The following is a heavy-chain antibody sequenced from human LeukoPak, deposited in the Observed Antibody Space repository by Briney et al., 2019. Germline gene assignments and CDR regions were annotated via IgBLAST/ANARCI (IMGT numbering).Heavy chain of an antibody. V-gene: IGHV3-23*01. Sequence: GGTLRLSCAASGFTFRTSGMSWVRQAPGKGLEWVSAISGSGVSTYYADSVKGRFTISRDNSKNTLYLQMNSLRAEDTAIYYCAKEYTGTFSPFPSYFDNWGQGTLVTVSS. D-gene: IGHD1-26*01. CDR2: ISGSGVST. CDR1: GFTFRTSG. J-gene: IGHJ4*02. CDR3: AKEYTGTFSPFPSYFDN.